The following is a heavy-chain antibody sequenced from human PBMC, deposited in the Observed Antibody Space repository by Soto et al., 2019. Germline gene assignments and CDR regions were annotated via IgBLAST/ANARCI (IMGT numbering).Heavy chain of an antibody. Sequence: ASVKVSCKASGGTFSSYAISGVRQAPGQGLEWMGGIIPIFGTANYAQKFQGRVTITADESTSTAYMELSSLRSEDTAVYYCARGVTDYYDSSGYYIDYWGQGTLVTVSS. CDR2: IIPIFGTA. J-gene: IGHJ4*02. CDR3: ARGVTDYYDSSGYYIDY. CDR1: GGTFSSYA. D-gene: IGHD3-22*01. V-gene: IGHV1-69*13.